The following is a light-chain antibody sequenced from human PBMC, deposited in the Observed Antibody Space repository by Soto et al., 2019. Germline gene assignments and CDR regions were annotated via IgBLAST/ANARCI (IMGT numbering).Light chain of an antibody. CDR1: QSISSY. CDR2: AAS. J-gene: IGKJ5*01. CDR3: QQYSHLIT. V-gene: IGKV1-39*01. Sequence: DIHMTQSPASLSASVGDRVTLTCRASQSISSYLNWYQQKPGKAPKLLIYAASSLQSGVPSRFSGSGSGTDFTFTISSLQPEDIATYYCQQYSHLITFGQGTRLEIK.